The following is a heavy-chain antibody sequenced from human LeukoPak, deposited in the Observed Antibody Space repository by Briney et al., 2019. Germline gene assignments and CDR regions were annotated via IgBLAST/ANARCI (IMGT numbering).Heavy chain of an antibody. CDR1: GFTFSSYA. D-gene: IGHD1-26*01. CDR3: AKDLQPGEEWELRSDFDY. V-gene: IGHV3-23*01. Sequence: PGGSLRLSCAASGFTFSSYAMSWVRQAPGKGLEWVSAISGSGGSTYYADSVKGRFTISRDNSKNTLYLQMNSLRAEDTAVYYCAKDLQPGEEWELRSDFDYWGQGTLVTVFS. J-gene: IGHJ4*02. CDR2: ISGSGGST.